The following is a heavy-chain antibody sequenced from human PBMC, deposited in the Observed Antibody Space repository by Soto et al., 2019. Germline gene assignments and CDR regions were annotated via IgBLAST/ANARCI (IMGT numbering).Heavy chain of an antibody. Sequence: GGSLRLSCAASGFTFDDYAMHWVRQAPGKGLEWVSGISWNSGSIGYADSVKGRFTISRDNAKNSLYLQMNSLRAEDTALYYCAKGHAAAAGRKHYYYYYGTDVWGQGTTVTVSS. CDR3: AKGHAAAAGRKHYYYYYGTDV. D-gene: IGHD6-13*01. CDR2: ISWNSGSI. J-gene: IGHJ6*02. V-gene: IGHV3-9*01. CDR1: GFTFDDYA.